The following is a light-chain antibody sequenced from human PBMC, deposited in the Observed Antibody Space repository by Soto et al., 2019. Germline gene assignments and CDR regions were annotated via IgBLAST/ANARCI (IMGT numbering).Light chain of an antibody. V-gene: IGKV1-39*01. CDR3: QQSYSTPFT. Sequence: DIQMTQSPPSLSASVGDRVTITCRASQSISSYLNWYQQKPGKAPKLLIYAASSLQSGVPSRFSGSGSGTDFTLTIGSLQPEDFATYYCQQSYSTPFTFGPGTKVDLK. J-gene: IGKJ3*01. CDR2: AAS. CDR1: QSISSY.